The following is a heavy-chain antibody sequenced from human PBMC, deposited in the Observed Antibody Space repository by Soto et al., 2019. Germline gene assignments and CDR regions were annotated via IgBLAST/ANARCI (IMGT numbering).Heavy chain of an antibody. CDR3: ARVYCSSTSCYTGVFDY. J-gene: IGHJ4*02. Sequence: GGSLRLSCAASGFTFSSYSMNWVRQAPGKGLEWVSSISSSSSYIYYADSVKGRFTISRDNAKNSLYLQMNSLRAEDTAVYYCARVYCSSTSCYTGVFDYWGQGTLLTVSS. D-gene: IGHD2-2*02. CDR1: GFTFSSYS. CDR2: ISSSSSYI. V-gene: IGHV3-21*01.